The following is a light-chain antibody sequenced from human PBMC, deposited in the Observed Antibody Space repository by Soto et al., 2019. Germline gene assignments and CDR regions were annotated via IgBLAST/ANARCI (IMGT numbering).Light chain of an antibody. J-gene: IGKJ1*01. Sequence: DIQMTHSPSTLSGSVGDRVTITCRASKTISSWLAWYQQKPGKAPKLLIYNASTLKSGVPSRFSGSGSGTELTLIISRLQTDHFATYYCQHSNGKSEAFGQGTKV. CDR2: NAS. V-gene: IGKV1-5*03. CDR1: KTISSW. CDR3: QHSNGKSEA.